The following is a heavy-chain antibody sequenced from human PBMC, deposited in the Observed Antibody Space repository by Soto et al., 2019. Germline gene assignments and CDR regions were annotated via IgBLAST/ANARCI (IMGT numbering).Heavy chain of an antibody. CDR3: SRGPYSYHNFDF. Sequence: EVQLVESGGGLVQPGGSLRLSCAGSGFIFSGYWMSWVRQAPGKGLEWVADIKRDGSQRYYADSVKGRFTISRDNAKSSLYLQMNSLRAEDTAVFYCSRGPYSYHNFDFWGQGTLVTVSS. V-gene: IGHV3-7*01. J-gene: IGHJ4*02. CDR1: GFIFSGYW. CDR2: IKRDGSQR. D-gene: IGHD4-4*01.